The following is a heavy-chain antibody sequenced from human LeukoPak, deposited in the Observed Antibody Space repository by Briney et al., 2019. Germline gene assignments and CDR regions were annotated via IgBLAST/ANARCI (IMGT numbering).Heavy chain of an antibody. D-gene: IGHD3-3*01. CDR3: TRDGDTIFGVVILRDAFDI. CDR2: IRSKAYGGTT. V-gene: IGHV3-49*04. Sequence: GGSLRLSCAASGFTFSTFAMIWVRQAPGKGLEWVGFIRSKAYGGTTEYAASVKGRFTISRDDSKSIAYLQMNSLKTEDTAVYYCTRDGDTIFGVVILRDAFDIWGQGTMVTVSS. CDR1: GFTFSTFA. J-gene: IGHJ3*02.